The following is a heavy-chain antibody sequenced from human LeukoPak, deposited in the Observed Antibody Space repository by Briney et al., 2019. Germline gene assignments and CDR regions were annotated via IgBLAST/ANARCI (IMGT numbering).Heavy chain of an antibody. CDR1: GYTFTSYD. Sequence: GASVKVSCKASGYTFTSYDINWVRQATGQGLEWMGWMNPNSGNAGYAQKFQGRVTMTRNTSISTAYMELSSLRSEDTAVYYCARGPPRGRHIDYWGQGTLVTVSS. V-gene: IGHV1-8*01. J-gene: IGHJ4*02. D-gene: IGHD3-10*01. CDR3: ARGPPRGRHIDY. CDR2: MNPNSGNA.